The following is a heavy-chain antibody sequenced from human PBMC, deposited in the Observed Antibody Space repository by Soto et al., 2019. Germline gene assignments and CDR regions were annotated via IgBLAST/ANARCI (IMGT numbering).Heavy chain of an antibody. J-gene: IGHJ4*02. Sequence: RQPAGKGLEWIGEINHSGSTNYNPSLKSRVTISVDTSKNQFSLKLSSVTAADTAVYYCAGNYDFWIFDYWGQGTLVTVSS. CDR3: AGNYDFWIFDY. V-gene: IGHV4-34*01. CDR2: INHSGST. D-gene: IGHD3-3*01.